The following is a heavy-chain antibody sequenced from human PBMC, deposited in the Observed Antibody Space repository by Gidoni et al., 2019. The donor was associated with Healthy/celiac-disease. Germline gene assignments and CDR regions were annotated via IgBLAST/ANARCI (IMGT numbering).Heavy chain of an antibody. CDR2: INPSGGST. Sequence: HVQLVQSGAEGEKPGASGKVFCQASGYPFTSSYMHWVRQAPGQGLEWMGIINPSGGSTSYAQKFQGRVTMTRDTSTSTVYMELSSLRSEDTAVYYCARGGYGGYYYYYYYMDVWGKGTTVTVSS. CDR1: GYPFTSSY. J-gene: IGHJ6*03. V-gene: IGHV1-46*01. D-gene: IGHD5-12*01. CDR3: ARGGYGGYYYYYYYMDV.